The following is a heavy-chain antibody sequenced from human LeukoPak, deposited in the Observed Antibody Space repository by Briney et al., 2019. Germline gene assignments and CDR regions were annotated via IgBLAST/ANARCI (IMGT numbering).Heavy chain of an antibody. CDR1: GGTFSSYA. Sequence: SVKVSCKASGGTFSSYAISWVRQAPGQGLEWMGRIIPIFGTANYAQKFQGRVTITTDESTSTAYMELSSLRSEDTAVYYCARVPWDSSGWYLPDYWGQRTLVTVSS. CDR3: ARVPWDSSGWYLPDY. D-gene: IGHD6-19*01. V-gene: IGHV1-69*05. J-gene: IGHJ4*02. CDR2: IIPIFGTA.